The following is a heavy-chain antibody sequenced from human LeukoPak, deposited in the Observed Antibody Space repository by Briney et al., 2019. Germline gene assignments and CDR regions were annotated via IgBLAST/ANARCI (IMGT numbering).Heavy chain of an antibody. CDR3: ARGIRWGYFDY. Sequence: SETLSLTCAVYGGSFSVYYWIWIPQPPGKGLEWIGEINHSGSTNYNPSLKSRVTISVDTSKNQFSLKLSSVTAADTAVYYCARGIRWGYFDYWGQGTLVTVSS. V-gene: IGHV4-34*01. D-gene: IGHD7-27*01. J-gene: IGHJ4*02. CDR1: GGSFSVYY. CDR2: INHSGST.